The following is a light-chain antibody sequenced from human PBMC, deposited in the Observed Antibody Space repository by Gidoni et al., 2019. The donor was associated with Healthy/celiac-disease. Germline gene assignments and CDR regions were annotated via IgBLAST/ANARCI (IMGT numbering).Light chain of an antibody. CDR1: QSVSSSY. J-gene: IGKJ3*01. V-gene: IGKV3-20*01. CDR2: GVS. CDR3: QQFGSSPFT. Sequence: EIVLTQSPGTLSSSPGERATLSCRASQSVSSSYLAWYQQKPGKAPRLLIYGVSSRATGIPDRFSGSGSGTDFTLTISRLEPEDFAMYYCQQFGSSPFTFGPGTKVDIK.